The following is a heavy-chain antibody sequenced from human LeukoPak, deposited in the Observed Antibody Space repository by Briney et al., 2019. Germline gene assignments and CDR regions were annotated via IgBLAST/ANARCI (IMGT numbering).Heavy chain of an antibody. J-gene: IGHJ4*02. CDR1: GGSISSSSYY. D-gene: IGHD1-26*01. Sequence: SGTLSLTCTVSGGSISSSSYYWGGIRQPPGKGLEWIGSIYYSGSTYYNPSLKSRVTISVDTSKNQFSLKLSSVTAADTAVYYCATTGFREKNSVSLDYWGQGTLVTVSS. CDR2: IYYSGST. V-gene: IGHV4-39*01. CDR3: ATTGFREKNSVSLDY.